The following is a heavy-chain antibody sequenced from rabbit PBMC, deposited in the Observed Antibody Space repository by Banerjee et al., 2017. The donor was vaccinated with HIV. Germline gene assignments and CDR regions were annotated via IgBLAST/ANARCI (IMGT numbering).Heavy chain of an antibody. V-gene: IGHV1S45*01. CDR2: IGVGGGITT. J-gene: IGHJ4*01. CDR1: GFDFNTYYY. Sequence: QEQLEESGGDLVKPEGSLTLTCTASGFDFNTYYYMCWVRQAPGKGLEWIACIGVGGGITTYYASWAEGRFTVSKPSSTTVTLQMTSLTAADTATYFCARSAWFDHYLHLWGPGTLVTVS. D-gene: IGHD1-1*01. CDR3: ARSAWFDHYLHL.